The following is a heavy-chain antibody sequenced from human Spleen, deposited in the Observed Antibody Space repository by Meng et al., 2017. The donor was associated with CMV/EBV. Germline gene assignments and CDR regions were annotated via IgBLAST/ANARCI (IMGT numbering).Heavy chain of an antibody. Sequence: VQLVQSGAGVKDPGASVKVSCKASGYTFTSYGISWVRQAPGQGLEWMGWINPNSGGTNYAQKFQGRVTMTRDTSISTAYMELRSLRSDDTAVYYCARDIYSGSLDYWGQGTLVTVSS. V-gene: IGHV1-2*02. J-gene: IGHJ4*02. D-gene: IGHD1-26*01. CDR1: GYTFTSYG. CDR2: INPNSGGT. CDR3: ARDIYSGSLDY.